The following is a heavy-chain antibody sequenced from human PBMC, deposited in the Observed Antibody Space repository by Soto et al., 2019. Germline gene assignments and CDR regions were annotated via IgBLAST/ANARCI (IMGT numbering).Heavy chain of an antibody. J-gene: IGHJ4*02. CDR1: GYICTHCW. CDR3: ARHPIGXYCSGGSCYTESDHIDY. D-gene: IGHD2-15*01. V-gene: IGHV5-51*01. CDR2: IYPGDSDS. Sequence: GEPQEISGNGCGYICTHCWIGGLRQMPEKGLGLRGIIYPGDSDSRYSPSFHGQVNLSADKSISTDYLQWSSLKASDTVMYYCARHPIGXYCSGGSCYTESDHIDYWGQGTLVTVSS.